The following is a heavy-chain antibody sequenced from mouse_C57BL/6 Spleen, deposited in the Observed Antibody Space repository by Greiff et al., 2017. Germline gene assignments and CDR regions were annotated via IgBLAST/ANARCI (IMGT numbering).Heavy chain of an antibody. CDR3: AREGGYYGNYFDY. J-gene: IGHJ2*01. Sequence: VQLQQPGAELVKPGASVKMSCKASGYTFTSYWITWVKQRPGQGLEWIGDIYPGSGSTNYNAKFTSKATLTVDTSSSTAYMQLSSLTSEDSAVYYCAREGGYYGNYFDYWGQGTTLTVSS. V-gene: IGHV1-55*01. D-gene: IGHD2-1*01. CDR1: GYTFTSYW. CDR2: IYPGSGST.